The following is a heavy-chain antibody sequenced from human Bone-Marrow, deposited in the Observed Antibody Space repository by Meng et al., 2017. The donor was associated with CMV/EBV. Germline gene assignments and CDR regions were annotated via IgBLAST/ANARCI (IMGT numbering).Heavy chain of an antibody. Sequence: SLKISCAASGFTFDDYAMHWVRQAPGKGLEWVSGISWNSGSIGYADSVKGRFTISRDNSKNTLYLQMNRLRAEDTAVYYCARDYRYDSSGYYHEYWGQGKLVNVPS. J-gene: IGHJ4*02. CDR2: ISWNSGSI. V-gene: IGHV3-9*01. D-gene: IGHD3-22*01. CDR3: ARDYRYDSSGYYHEY. CDR1: GFTFDDYA.